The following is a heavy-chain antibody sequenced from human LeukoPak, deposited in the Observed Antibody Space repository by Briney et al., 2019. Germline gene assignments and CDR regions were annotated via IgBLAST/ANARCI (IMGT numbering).Heavy chain of an antibody. Sequence: SETLSLTCTVSGGSISSDDYYWNWFRQPPGKGLEWIGYIYYSASTYYNPSLKSRVTVSVDTSKNQFSLKLNSVTAADTAVYYCARSEATAGTFSFDYWGQGILVTVSS. J-gene: IGHJ4*02. D-gene: IGHD6-13*01. CDR3: ARSEATAGTFSFDY. CDR1: GGSISSDDYY. V-gene: IGHV4-30-4*01. CDR2: IYYSAST.